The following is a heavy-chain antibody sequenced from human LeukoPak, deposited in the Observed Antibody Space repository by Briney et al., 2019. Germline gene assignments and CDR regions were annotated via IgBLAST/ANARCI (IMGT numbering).Heavy chain of an antibody. CDR1: GHTFTGYY. CDR3: ARGDVDIDYMDV. D-gene: IGHD5-12*01. CDR2: INPNSGGT. J-gene: IGHJ6*03. Sequence: VASVKVSCKASGHTFTGYYIHWVRQAPGQGLEWMGWINPNSGGTNYAQKFQGRVTMTRDTSISTAYMELSRLRSDDTAVYYCARGDVDIDYMDVWGKGTTVTISS. V-gene: IGHV1-2*02.